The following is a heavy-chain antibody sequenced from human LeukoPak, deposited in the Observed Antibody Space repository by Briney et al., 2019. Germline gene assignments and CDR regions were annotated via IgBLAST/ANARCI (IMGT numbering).Heavy chain of an antibody. CDR1: GYSLTTYW. V-gene: IGHV5-51*01. CDR3: ARQNPIAVAGFDY. D-gene: IGHD6-19*01. CDR2: IYPACSDT. J-gene: IGHJ4*02. Sequence: GEALKISREGSGYSLTTYWIGLVRQMPGKGLEGMGIIYPACSDTRYSPSFQGQVTISADKSISTAYLQWSSLRASDTAMYYCARQNPIAVAGFDYWGQGTLATVSS.